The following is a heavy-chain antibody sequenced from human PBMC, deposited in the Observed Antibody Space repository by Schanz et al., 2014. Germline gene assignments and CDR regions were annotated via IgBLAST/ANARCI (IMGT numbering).Heavy chain of an antibody. D-gene: IGHD3-10*01. V-gene: IGHV3-33*01. J-gene: IGHJ4*02. CDR1: GFTFSSYG. Sequence: VQLVQSGGGLVQPGGSLRLSCAASGFTFSSYGMHWVRQAPGKGLEWVAVIWYDGSNKYYADSVKGRFTISRDNSNKTVDLQMNSLRAEDTALYYCVRDELLWFGEVLSLDYWGQGALVTVSS. CDR3: VRDELLWFGEVLSLDY. CDR2: IWYDGSNK.